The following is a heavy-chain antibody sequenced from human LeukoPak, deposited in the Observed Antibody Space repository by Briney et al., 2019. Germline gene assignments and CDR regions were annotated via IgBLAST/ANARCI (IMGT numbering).Heavy chain of an antibody. CDR1: GGTFISYT. Sequence: SVKVSCKASGGTFISYTISWVRQAPGQGLEWMGRIIPILGIANYAQKFQGRVTITADKSTSTAYMELSSLRSEDTAVDYCARDTGGSFDYWGQGTLVTVSS. CDR2: IIPILGIA. D-gene: IGHD2-15*01. CDR3: ARDTGGSFDY. V-gene: IGHV1-69*04. J-gene: IGHJ4*02.